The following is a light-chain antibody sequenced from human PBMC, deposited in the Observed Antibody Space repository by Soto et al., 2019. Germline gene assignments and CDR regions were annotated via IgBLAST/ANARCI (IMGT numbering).Light chain of an antibody. V-gene: IGLV1-44*01. J-gene: IGLJ2*01. CDR3: AAWDVSLSGVV. CDR2: KDN. CDR1: SSNIGRNT. Sequence: QSVLTQPPSASGTPGQRVTISCTGGSSNIGRNTVNWYQQLPGTAPKLLMYKDNQRPSGVPDRFSGSKSGTSASLAISGRQSEDEADYYCAAWDVSLSGVVFGGGTKLTVL.